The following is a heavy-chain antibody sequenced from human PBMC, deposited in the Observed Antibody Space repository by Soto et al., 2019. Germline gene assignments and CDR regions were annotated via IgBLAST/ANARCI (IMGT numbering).Heavy chain of an antibody. CDR2: IYHSGST. J-gene: IGHJ6*02. CDR1: GYSISSGYY. V-gene: IGHV4-38-2*01. CDR3: ARVGGYGMDV. Sequence: PSETLSLTCAVSGYSISSGYYWGWIRQPPGKGLEWIGSIYHSGSTYYNPSLKSRVTISVDTSKNQFSLKLSSVTAADTAVYYCARVGGYGMDVWGQGNTVT. D-gene: IGHD3-10*01.